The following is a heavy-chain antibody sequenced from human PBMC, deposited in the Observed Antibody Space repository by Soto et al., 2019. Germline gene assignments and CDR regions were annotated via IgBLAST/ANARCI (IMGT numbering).Heavy chain of an antibody. D-gene: IGHD2-15*01. V-gene: IGHV4-31*03. CDR3: ARDKDMQPTVWGF. J-gene: IGHJ4*02. Sequence: SETLSLTCTVSGDSMATGGHYYNWIRQVPGKGLEWIGYVYYSGATHYTPSLRARATISRDTSKNQFSLRLISVTAADTALYYCARDKDMQPTVWGFWGQGIQVTVS. CDR1: GDSMATGGHY. CDR2: VYYSGAT.